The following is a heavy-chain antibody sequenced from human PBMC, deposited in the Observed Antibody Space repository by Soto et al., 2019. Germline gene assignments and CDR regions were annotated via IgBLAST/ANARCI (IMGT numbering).Heavy chain of an antibody. CDR1: GFTFSSYG. V-gene: IGHV3-30*18. J-gene: IGHJ4*02. CDR2: ISYDGSNK. CDR3: AKDKEDSSGWYLDY. D-gene: IGHD6-19*01. Sequence: PGGSLRLSCAASGFTFSSYGMHWVRQAPGKGLEWVAVISYDGSNKYYADSVKGRFTISRDNSKNTLYLQMNSLRAEDTAVYYCAKDKEDSSGWYLDYWGQRTLVTVSS.